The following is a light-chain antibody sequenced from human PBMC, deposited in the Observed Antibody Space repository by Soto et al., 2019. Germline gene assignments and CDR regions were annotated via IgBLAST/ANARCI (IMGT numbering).Light chain of an antibody. CDR1: QTLRNK. Sequence: IVLTQSPGTLSVSPGERVILSCRASQTLRNKLAWYQQKPGQAPRLLIYGGFTRATGIPARFSGSGSGTEFTLTINSLQSADFALYYCQQHNAWPLTFGPGTKLDLK. J-gene: IGKJ3*01. CDR3: QQHNAWPLT. V-gene: IGKV3-15*01. CDR2: GGF.